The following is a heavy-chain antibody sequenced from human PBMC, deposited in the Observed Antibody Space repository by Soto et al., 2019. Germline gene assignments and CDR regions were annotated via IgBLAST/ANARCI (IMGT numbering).Heavy chain of an antibody. Sequence: GGSLRLSCAASGFTFSSYGMHWVRQAPGKGLEWVAVIWYDGSNKYYADSVKGRFTISRDNSKNTLYLQMNSLRAEDTAVYYSASDSSVRPPKEAFDIWGKGTMVTVSS. CDR3: ASDSSVRPPKEAFDI. J-gene: IGHJ3*02. D-gene: IGHD3-3*01. CDR1: GFTFSSYG. V-gene: IGHV3-33*01. CDR2: IWYDGSNK.